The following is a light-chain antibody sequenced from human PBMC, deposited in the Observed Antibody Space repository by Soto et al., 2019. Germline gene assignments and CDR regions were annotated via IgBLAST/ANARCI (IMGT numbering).Light chain of an antibody. CDR2: DVS. CDR3: SSYTSSSTRV. V-gene: IGLV2-14*01. J-gene: IGLJ1*01. Sequence: QSALTQPASVSGSPGQSITICCTRTSSDVGDYNYVSWYQQHPGKAPKLMIFDVSNRPSGVSNRFSGSKSGNTASLTISGLQAEDEADYYCSSYTSSSTRVFGTGTKLTVL. CDR1: SSDVGDYNY.